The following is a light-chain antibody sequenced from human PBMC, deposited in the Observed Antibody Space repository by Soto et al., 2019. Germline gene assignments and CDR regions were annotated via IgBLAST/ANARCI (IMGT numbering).Light chain of an antibody. CDR3: QVWDDNSDHHV. CDR1: NIGGKS. CDR2: DDS. J-gene: IGLJ1*01. V-gene: IGLV3-21*02. Sequence: SYELTQISSVSVAPGQTARISCGGNNIGGKSVHWYQQKPGQAPVVVVYDDSDRPSGIPERFSGSNSGNTATLTISRVEAGDEADYHCQVWDDNSDHHVFGTGTKVTVL.